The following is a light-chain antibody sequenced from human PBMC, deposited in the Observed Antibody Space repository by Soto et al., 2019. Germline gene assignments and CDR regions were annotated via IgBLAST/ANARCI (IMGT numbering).Light chain of an antibody. J-gene: IGKJ1*01. CDR2: AAS. CDR3: QQSYSPLKT. Sequence: DIQMTQSPSSLSASIGDRVTTTCRAGQSISSYLNWYQQKPGKAPKLLIYAASILQSGVPSRFSGSGSGTDFTLTISSLQPEDFATYYCQQSYSPLKTFGQGTKVEVK. V-gene: IGKV1-39*01. CDR1: QSISSY.